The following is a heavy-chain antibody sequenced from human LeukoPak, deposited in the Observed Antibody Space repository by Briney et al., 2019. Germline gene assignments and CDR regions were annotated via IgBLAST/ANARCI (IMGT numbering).Heavy chain of an antibody. Sequence: GGSLRLSCAASGFTFSNDWMSWVRQAPGEGLEWVANIKQDGSEKYYVDSVKGRCTISRDNAKNSLYLQMNSLRAEATAVYYCASRRDEGFDYWGQGTLVTVSS. D-gene: IGHD5-24*01. CDR3: ASRRDEGFDY. CDR2: IKQDGSEK. V-gene: IGHV3-7*01. J-gene: IGHJ4*02. CDR1: GFTFSNDW.